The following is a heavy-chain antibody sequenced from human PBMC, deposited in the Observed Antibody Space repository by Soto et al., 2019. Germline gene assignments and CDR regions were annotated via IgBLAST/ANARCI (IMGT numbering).Heavy chain of an antibody. CDR2: IIPIFGTA. D-gene: IGHD3-9*01. J-gene: IGHJ6*02. V-gene: IGHV1-69*13. CDR3: ARANPLDDYDILTGYSSRYYYGMDV. CDR1: GGTFSSYA. Sequence: SVKVSCKASGGTFSSYAISWVRQAPGQGLEWMGGIIPIFGTANYAQKFQGRVTITADESTSTAYMELSSLRSEDTAVYYCARANPLDDYDILTGYSSRYYYGMDVWGQGTTVTVYS.